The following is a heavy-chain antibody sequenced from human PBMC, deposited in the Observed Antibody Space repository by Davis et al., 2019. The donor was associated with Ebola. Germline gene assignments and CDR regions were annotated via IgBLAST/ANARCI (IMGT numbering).Heavy chain of an antibody. J-gene: IGHJ6*02. CDR2: INHSGST. D-gene: IGHD4-11*01. V-gene: IGHV4-34*01. CDR1: GGSFSGYY. CDR3: ASFGIVYSNYEWNYYYGMDV. Sequence: SETLSLTCAVYGGSFSGYYWSWIRQPPGKGLEWIGEINHSGSTNYNPSLKSRVTISVDTSKNQFSLKLSSVTAADTAVYYCASFGIVYSNYEWNYYYGMDVWGQGTTVTVSS.